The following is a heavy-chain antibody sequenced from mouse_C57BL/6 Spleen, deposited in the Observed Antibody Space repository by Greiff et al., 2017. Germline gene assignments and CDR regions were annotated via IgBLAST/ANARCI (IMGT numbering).Heavy chain of an antibody. J-gene: IGHJ3*01. CDR3: ARGTTVDWFAY. V-gene: IGHV1-22*01. Sequence: VQLQQSGPELVKPGASVKMSCKASGYTFTDYNMHWVKQSHGKSLEWIGYINPNNGGTSYNQKFKGKATLTLNKSSSTAYMELRSLTSEDSAVYYCARGTTVDWFAYWGQGTLVTVSA. CDR1: GYTFTDYN. CDR2: INPNNGGT. D-gene: IGHD1-1*01.